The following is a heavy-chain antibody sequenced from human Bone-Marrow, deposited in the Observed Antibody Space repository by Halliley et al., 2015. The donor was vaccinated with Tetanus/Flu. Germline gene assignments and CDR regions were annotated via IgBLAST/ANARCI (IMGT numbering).Heavy chain of an antibody. V-gene: IGHV5-51*01. CDR1: GYTFAKHW. CDR2: IYPDDSDT. Sequence: QLVQSGAEVKKPGESLRISCKGSGYTFAKHWIAWVRQMPGRGLEWMGFIYPDDSDTTYSPSFEGQVTISADKSISTAFLQWSNLRASDTAKYYGARQGAVSDAFDIWGQGTLVTVSS. D-gene: IGHD6-19*01. CDR3: ARQGAVSDAFDI. J-gene: IGHJ3*02.